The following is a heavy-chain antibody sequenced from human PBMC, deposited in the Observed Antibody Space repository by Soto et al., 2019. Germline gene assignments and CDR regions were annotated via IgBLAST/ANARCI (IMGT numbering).Heavy chain of an antibody. J-gene: IGHJ4*02. V-gene: IGHV3-15*01. Sequence: EVQLVESGRGLVEPGGSIRLSCVASGFTFTKAYMTWVRQAPGKGLEWVGRIKGSHAGGTTDYATSVKGRFTISRDDSKNTLYLQMNSLKTEDTSVYYCATEGGYPGSNFYGAYWGQGTLVIVSS. CDR1: GFTFTKAY. CDR3: ATEGGYPGSNFYGAY. CDR2: IKGSHAGGTT. D-gene: IGHD1-26*01.